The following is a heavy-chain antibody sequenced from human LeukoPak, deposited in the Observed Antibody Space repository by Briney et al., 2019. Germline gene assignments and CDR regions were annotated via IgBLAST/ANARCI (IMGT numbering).Heavy chain of an antibody. CDR3: ARPFSYDILTGYDVNNWFDP. CDR1: GVSISSSNSY. J-gene: IGHJ5*02. CDR2: IYYSGST. D-gene: IGHD3-9*01. V-gene: IGHV4-39*01. Sequence: SETLSLTCTVSGVSISSSNSYWGWIRQPPGKGLEWIGSIYYSGSTYYNPSLKSRVTISVDTSKNQFSLKLSSVTAADTAVYYCARPFSYDILTGYDVNNWFDPWGQGTLVTVSS.